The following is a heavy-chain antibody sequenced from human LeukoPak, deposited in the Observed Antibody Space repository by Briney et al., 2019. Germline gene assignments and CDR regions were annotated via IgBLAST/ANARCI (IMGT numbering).Heavy chain of an antibody. CDR3: ARARAVAGTFYYYGMDV. CDR2: INPNSGGT. CDR1: GYTFTGYY. D-gene: IGHD6-19*01. J-gene: IGHJ6*02. Sequence: ASVKVSCKASGYTFTGYYMHWVRQAPGQGLEWMGWINPNSGGTNYAQKFQGWVTRTRDTSISTAYMELSRLRSDDTAVYYCARARAVAGTFYYYGMDVWGQGTTVTVSS. V-gene: IGHV1-2*04.